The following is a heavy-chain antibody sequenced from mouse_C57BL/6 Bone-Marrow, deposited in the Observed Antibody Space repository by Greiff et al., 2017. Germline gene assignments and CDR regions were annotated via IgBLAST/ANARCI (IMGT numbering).Heavy chain of an antibody. Sequence: EVQLKESGPGLVKPSPSLSLTCSVTGYSITSGYYWNWIRQFPGNKLEWMGYISYDGSNNYNPSLKNRIPITRDTSKNQFFLKLNSVTTEDTATYYCARGEYWGQGTTLTVSS. CDR1: GYSITSGYY. CDR3: ARGEY. V-gene: IGHV3-6*01. J-gene: IGHJ2*01. CDR2: ISYDGSN.